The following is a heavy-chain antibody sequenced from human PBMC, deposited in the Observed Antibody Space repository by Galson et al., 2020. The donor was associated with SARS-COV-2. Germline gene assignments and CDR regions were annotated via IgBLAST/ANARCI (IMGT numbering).Heavy chain of an antibody. D-gene: IGHD2-21*02. CDR1: GYSVGTTNY. Sequence: SQTLSLTCAVSGYSVGTTNYWGWVRLAPGKGLEWIGSIYPNGRTYYNPSLESRVTISVDTSMNHFSLTLASVTAADTALYYCARQGVNMIVLVTVPGWFFDLWGRGTLVTVSS. J-gene: IGHJ2*01. V-gene: IGHV4-38-2*01. CDR2: IYPNGRT. CDR3: ARQGVNMIVLVTVPGWFFDL.